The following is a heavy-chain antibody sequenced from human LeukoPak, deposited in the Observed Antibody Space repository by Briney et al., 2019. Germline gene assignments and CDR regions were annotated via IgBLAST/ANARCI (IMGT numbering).Heavy chain of an antibody. V-gene: IGHV1-2*02. Sequence: ASVKVSCKASGGTFSSYAISWVRQAPGQGLEWMGWINPNSGGTNYAQKFQGRVTMTRDTSISTAYMELSRLRSDDTAVYYCARVGKTYYYDSSGSYWGQGTLVTVSS. CDR1: GGTFSSYA. J-gene: IGHJ4*02. CDR3: ARVGKTYYYDSSGSY. D-gene: IGHD3-22*01. CDR2: INPNSGGT.